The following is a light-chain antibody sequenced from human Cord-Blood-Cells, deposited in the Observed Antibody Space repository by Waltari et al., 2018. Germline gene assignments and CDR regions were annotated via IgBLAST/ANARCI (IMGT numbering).Light chain of an antibody. Sequence: QSALTQPASVSGSPGQSITISCTGTSSDVGSYNLVSWYQQNPGKAPKPMIYEGSKRPSGVSNRFSGSKSGNTASLTIAELQAEDEADYYCCSYAGSSAVVFGGGTKLTVL. CDR2: EGS. J-gene: IGLJ2*01. CDR1: SSDVGSYNL. CDR3: CSYAGSSAVV. V-gene: IGLV2-23*01.